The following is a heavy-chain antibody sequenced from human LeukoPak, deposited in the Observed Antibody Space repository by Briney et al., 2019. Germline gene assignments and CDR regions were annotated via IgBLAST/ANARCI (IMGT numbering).Heavy chain of an antibody. J-gene: IGHJ6*02. D-gene: IGHD5-18*01. CDR2: INHSGST. CDR3: ARGRGYSYGSAYYYYGMDV. Sequence: SETLSLTCAVYGGSFSGYYWSWIRQPPGKGLEWIGEINHSGSTNYNPSLKSRVTISVDTSKNQFSLKLSSVTAADTAVYYCARGRGYSYGSAYYYYGMDVWGQGTTVTVSS. CDR1: GGSFSGYY. V-gene: IGHV4-34*01.